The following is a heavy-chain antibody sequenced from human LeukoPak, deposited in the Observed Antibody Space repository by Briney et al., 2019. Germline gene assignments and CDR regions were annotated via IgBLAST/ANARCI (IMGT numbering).Heavy chain of an antibody. J-gene: IGHJ6*03. CDR1: GFTFSSYG. V-gene: IGHV3-30*02. Sequence: PGGSLRLSCAASGFTFSSYGMHWVRQAPGKGLEWVAFIRYDGSNKYYADSVKGRFTISRDNSKNTLYLQMNSLRAEDTAVYYCANLGYCSSTSCYTKGYYYYYMDVWGKGTTVTVSS. D-gene: IGHD2-2*02. CDR2: IRYDGSNK. CDR3: ANLGYCSSTSCYTKGYYYYYMDV.